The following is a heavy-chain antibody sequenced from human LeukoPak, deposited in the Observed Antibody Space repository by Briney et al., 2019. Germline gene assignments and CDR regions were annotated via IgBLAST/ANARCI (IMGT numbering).Heavy chain of an antibody. CDR2: IIPIFGTA. D-gene: IGHD1-26*01. CDR3: AREASIVGAPFDY. V-gene: IGHV1-69*05. Sequence: SVKVSCKASGGTFSSYAISWVRQAPGQGLEWMGRIIPIFGTANYAQRFQGRVTITTDESTSTAYMELSSLRSEDTAVYYCAREASIVGAPFDYWGQGTLVTVSS. J-gene: IGHJ4*02. CDR1: GGTFSSYA.